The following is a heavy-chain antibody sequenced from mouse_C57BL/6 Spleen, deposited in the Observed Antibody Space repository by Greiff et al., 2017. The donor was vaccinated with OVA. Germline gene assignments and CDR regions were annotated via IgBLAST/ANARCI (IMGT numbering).Heavy chain of an antibody. CDR3: VTTVVATGWYFDV. J-gene: IGHJ1*03. V-gene: IGHV1-64*01. Sequence: QVHVKQPGAELVKPGASVKLSCKASGYTFTSYWMHWVKQRPGQGLEWIGMIHPNSGSTNYNEKFKSKATLTVDKSSSTAYMQLSSLTSEDSAVYYCVTTVVATGWYFDVWGTGTTVTVAS. CDR1: GYTFTSYW. D-gene: IGHD1-1*01. CDR2: IHPNSGST.